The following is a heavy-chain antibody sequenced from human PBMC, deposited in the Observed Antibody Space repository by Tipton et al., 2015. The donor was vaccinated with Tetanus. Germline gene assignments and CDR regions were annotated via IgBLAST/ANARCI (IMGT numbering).Heavy chain of an antibody. D-gene: IGHD1-26*01. CDR3: ARPGRGIGNWFDP. Sequence: TLSLTCSVSGVSISRLYWSWVRQSPGKGLEWIGQIYQSGTTKYNPSLKGRVTISEDKSKNHFSLTLKSVTAADTAVYYCARPGRGIGNWFDPWGQGTLVTVSS. CDR1: GVSISRLY. CDR2: IYQSGTT. V-gene: IGHV4-4*02. J-gene: IGHJ5*02.